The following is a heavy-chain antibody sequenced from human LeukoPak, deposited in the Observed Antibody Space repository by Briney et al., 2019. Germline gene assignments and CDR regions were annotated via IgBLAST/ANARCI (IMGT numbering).Heavy chain of an antibody. V-gene: IGHV3-48*03. Sequence: GSLRLSCAASGFTFSSYEMNWVRQAPGKGLEWVSYISSSGSTIYYADSVKGRFTISRDNAKNSLYLQMNSLRAEDTAVYYCARDRIVVVPAARVYYYYGMDVWGKGTTVTVSS. J-gene: IGHJ6*04. CDR2: ISSSGSTI. CDR3: ARDRIVVVPAARVYYYYGMDV. D-gene: IGHD2-2*01. CDR1: GFTFSSYE.